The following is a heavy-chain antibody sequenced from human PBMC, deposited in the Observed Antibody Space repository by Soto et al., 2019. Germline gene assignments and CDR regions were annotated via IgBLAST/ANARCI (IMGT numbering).Heavy chain of an antibody. V-gene: IGHV4-34*01. J-gene: IGHJ4*02. Sequence: QVQLQQWGAGLLKPSETLSLTCAVYGGSFSGYYWSWIRQPPGKGLEWIGEINHSGSTNYNPSLKSRVNLSVGTSHNQFSLKLSSVTAADTAVYYCARGLSPLTTVTTFDYWGQGTLVTVSS. CDR1: GGSFSGYY. CDR2: INHSGST. D-gene: IGHD4-4*01. CDR3: ARGLSPLTTVTTFDY.